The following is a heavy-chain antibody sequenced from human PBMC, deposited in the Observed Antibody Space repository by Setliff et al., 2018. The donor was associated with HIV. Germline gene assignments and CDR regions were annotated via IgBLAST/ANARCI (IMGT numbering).Heavy chain of an antibody. CDR3: AINQGDASGWYAGDY. CDR2: INTSCCSA. V-gene: IGHV1-46*01. D-gene: IGHD6-19*01. Sequence: ASVKVSCKASGYTFTSYPMHWVRQAPGQGLEWMGVINTSCCSAGHAEKFRGRVTMNRDTSTNTVYMDLRNLRSEDPAVYYCAINQGDASGWYAGDYWGHGTLVTVSS. J-gene: IGHJ4*01. CDR1: GYTFTSYP.